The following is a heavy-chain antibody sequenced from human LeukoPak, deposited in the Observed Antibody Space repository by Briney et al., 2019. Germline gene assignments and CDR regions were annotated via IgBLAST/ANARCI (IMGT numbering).Heavy chain of an antibody. Sequence: GGSLRLSCAASGFIFSNYEMNWLRQAPGKGLEWISYISVSTNNIYYADSVKGRFFISRDNAKNSLYLQMNGLRAEGTAVYYCARDPGLLVTGTNFDYCGQGTLVTVSS. D-gene: IGHD1-1*01. V-gene: IGHV3-48*03. CDR3: ARDPGLLVTGTNFDY. CDR2: ISVSTNNI. J-gene: IGHJ4*02. CDR1: GFIFSNYE.